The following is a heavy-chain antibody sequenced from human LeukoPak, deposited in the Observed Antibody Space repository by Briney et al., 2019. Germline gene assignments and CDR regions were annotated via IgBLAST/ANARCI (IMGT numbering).Heavy chain of an antibody. J-gene: IGHJ5*02. Sequence: PGRSLRLSCAASGFTFSSYGMHWVRQAPGKGLEWVAVIWYDGSNKYYADSVKGRFTISRDNSKNTLYLQMNSLRDEDTAVYYCARDGYDILTGYYPGRWFDPWGQGTLVTVSS. D-gene: IGHD3-9*01. CDR2: IWYDGSNK. CDR1: GFTFSSYG. V-gene: IGHV3-33*01. CDR3: ARDGYDILTGYYPGRWFDP.